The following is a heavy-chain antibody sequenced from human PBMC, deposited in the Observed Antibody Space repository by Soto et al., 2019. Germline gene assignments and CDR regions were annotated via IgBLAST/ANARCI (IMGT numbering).Heavy chain of an antibody. CDR3: AREGFLRIYSPHSWLDP. CDR1: GDSVSSYRAA. J-gene: IGHJ5*02. V-gene: IGHV6-1*01. D-gene: IGHD2-21*01. CDR2: TYYRSKWYN. Sequence: PSQTLSLTCAISGDSVSSYRAAWNWIRQSPSRGLEWLGRTYYRSKWYNDYAVSVKSRITISADTYNNQFSLRLNSVTPEDTAVYYCAREGFLRIYSPHSWLDPWGERTRVTVPS.